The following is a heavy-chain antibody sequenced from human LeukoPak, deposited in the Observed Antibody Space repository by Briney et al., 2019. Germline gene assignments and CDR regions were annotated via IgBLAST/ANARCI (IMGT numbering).Heavy chain of an antibody. CDR3: AREGPLSGSLDY. V-gene: IGHV3-53*01. CDR2: IYSAGNT. D-gene: IGHD1-26*01. CDR1: GFTVSRDY. J-gene: IGHJ4*02. Sequence: PGGSLRLSCAASGFTVSRDYMSWVRQAPGKGLEWVSIIYSAGNTNYADSVKGRFTISRDNSKNTVYLQMNSLRADDTAVYYCAREGPLSGSLDYWGQGTLVTVSS.